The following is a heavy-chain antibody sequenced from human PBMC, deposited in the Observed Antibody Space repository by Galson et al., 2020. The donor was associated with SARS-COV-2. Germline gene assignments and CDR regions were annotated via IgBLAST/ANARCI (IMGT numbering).Heavy chain of an antibody. V-gene: IGHV1-18*01. J-gene: IGHJ6*02. CDR3: ARDYWFGEGSDYYYYGMDV. CDR2: ISAYNGNT. Sequence: ASVKVSCKASGYTFTSYGISWVRQAPGQGLEWMGWISAYNGNTNYAQKLQGRVTMTTDTSTSTAYMELRSLRSDDTAVYYCARDYWFGEGSDYYYYGMDVWGQGTTVTVSS. D-gene: IGHD3-10*01. CDR1: GYTFTSYG.